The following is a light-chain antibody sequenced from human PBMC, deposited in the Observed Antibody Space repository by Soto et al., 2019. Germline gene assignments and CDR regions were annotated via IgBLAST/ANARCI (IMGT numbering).Light chain of an antibody. Sequence: ILLAQSPSCLSASXGVIVTVTXRASQGIDTSLAWYQQKPGKAPKLLIYAASNFQSGVPSRFSGSGSGTHFTLTISSLQPEDFATYYCQQLHGYPITFGQGTLLEI. CDR3: QQLHGYPIT. J-gene: IGKJ5*01. V-gene: IGKV1-9*01. CDR2: AAS. CDR1: QGIDTS.